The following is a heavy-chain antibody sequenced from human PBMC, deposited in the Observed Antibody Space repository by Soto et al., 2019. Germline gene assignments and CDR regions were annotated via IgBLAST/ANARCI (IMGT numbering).Heavy chain of an antibody. CDR2: ISYDGSNK. Sequence: GSLRLSCAASGFTFSSYAMHWVRQAPGKGLEWVAVISYDGSNKYYADSVKGRFTISRDNSKNTLYLQMNSLRAEDTAVYYCARNRFSSGWCFDYWGQGTLVTVSS. CDR3: ARNRFSSGWCFDY. D-gene: IGHD6-19*01. J-gene: IGHJ4*02. CDR1: GFTFSSYA. V-gene: IGHV3-30-3*01.